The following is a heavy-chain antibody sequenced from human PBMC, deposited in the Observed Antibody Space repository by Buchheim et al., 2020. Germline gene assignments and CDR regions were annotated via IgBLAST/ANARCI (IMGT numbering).Heavy chain of an antibody. J-gene: IGHJ4*01. CDR2: IWSDGENK. D-gene: IGHD1-26*01. V-gene: IGHV3-33*01. Sequence: QVQLVESGGGVVQPGTSLRLSCTTSGFTLGTYGMHWVRQAPGKGLEWVAVIWSDGENKYYVESAKGRFTISRDNSNNTMYLQMNSLRADDTAMYYCARDLISGSLDHWGHGTL. CDR3: ARDLISGSLDH. CDR1: GFTLGTYG.